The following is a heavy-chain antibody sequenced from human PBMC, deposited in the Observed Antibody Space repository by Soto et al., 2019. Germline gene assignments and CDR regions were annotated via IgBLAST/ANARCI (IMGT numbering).Heavy chain of an antibody. D-gene: IGHD6-13*01. CDR3: AKVAAAAVLYFQH. Sequence: HPRGSLRLSCAASGFTFSSYAMSWVRQAPGKGLEWVSAISGSGGSTYYADSVKGRFTISRDNSKNTLYLQMNSLRAEDTAVYYCAKVAAAAVLYFQHWGQGTLVTVSS. V-gene: IGHV3-23*01. CDR1: GFTFSSYA. CDR2: ISGSGGST. J-gene: IGHJ1*01.